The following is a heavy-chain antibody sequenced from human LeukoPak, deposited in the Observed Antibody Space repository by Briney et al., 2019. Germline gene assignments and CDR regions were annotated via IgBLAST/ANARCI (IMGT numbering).Heavy chain of an antibody. CDR2: IKPDGSKT. CDR3: ATSWTR. Sequence: GGALLLSCAASAFTFNHYWVSWFRQAPGKGLEWLAGIKPDGSKTYYVDSVKGRFTISRDNAHNSLYLQINSLRPEDTSLYYCATSWTRWGQRTLVTVSS. D-gene: IGHD1-1*01. CDR1: AFTFNHYW. J-gene: IGHJ4*02. V-gene: IGHV3-7*01.